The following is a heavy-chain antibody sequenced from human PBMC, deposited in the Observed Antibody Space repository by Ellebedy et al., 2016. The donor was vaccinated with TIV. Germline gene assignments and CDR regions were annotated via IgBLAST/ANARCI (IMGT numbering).Heavy chain of an antibody. CDR2: IIPIFDTA. V-gene: IGHV1-69*13. Sequence: SVKVSCKASGSTFSNYGINWVRQAPGQGLEWMGGIIPIFDTANYAPKFEGRVTITADESTSTAYMELSSLRSDDTAVYYCARGSGAYSNYVEFDYWGQGTLVTASS. J-gene: IGHJ4*02. D-gene: IGHD4-11*01. CDR3: ARGSGAYSNYVEFDY. CDR1: GSTFSNYG.